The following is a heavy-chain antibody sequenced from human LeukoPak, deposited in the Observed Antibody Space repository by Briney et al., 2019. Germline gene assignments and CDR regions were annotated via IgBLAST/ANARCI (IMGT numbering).Heavy chain of an antibody. J-gene: IGHJ4*02. CDR3: TRDWGGVAAGIDY. V-gene: IGHV3-7*01. CDR1: GFTFSSYS. Sequence: PGGSLRLPCVASGFTFSSYSMNWVRQAPGKGLEWVANIKTDGSEKYYVDSVKGRFTISRDNAKNSLSLQMNSLSAEDTAVYYCTRDWGGVAAGIDYWGQGTLVTVSS. D-gene: IGHD6-13*01. CDR2: IKTDGSEK.